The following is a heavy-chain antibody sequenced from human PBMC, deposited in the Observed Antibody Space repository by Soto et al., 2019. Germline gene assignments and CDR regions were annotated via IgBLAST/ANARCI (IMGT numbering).Heavy chain of an antibody. CDR2: IYYSGST. Sequence: SETLSLTCTVSGGSISSYYWSWIRQPPGKGLEWIGYIYYSGSTNYNPSLKSRVTITVDTSKNQSSLKLSSVTAADTAVYYCARDRLGGGHGYDFWIVYGCYYYGMDVWGQGTTGTVSS. D-gene: IGHD3-3*01. CDR1: GGSISSYY. V-gene: IGHV4-59*01. J-gene: IGHJ6*02. CDR3: ARDRLGGGHGYDFWIVYGCYYYGMDV.